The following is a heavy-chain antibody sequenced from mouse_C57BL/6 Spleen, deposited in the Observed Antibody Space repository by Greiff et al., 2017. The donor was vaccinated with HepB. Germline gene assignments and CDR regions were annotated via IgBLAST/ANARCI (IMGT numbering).Heavy chain of an antibody. J-gene: IGHJ1*03. CDR2: ISSGSSTI. D-gene: IGHD4-1*01. CDR1: GFTFSDYG. V-gene: IGHV5-17*01. CDR3: ARLIWDNWYFDV. Sequence: EVKVVESGGGLVKPGGSLKLSCAASGFTFSDYGMHWVRQAPEKGLEWVAYISSGSSTIYYADTVKGRFTISRDNAKNTLFLQMTSLRSEDTAMYYCARLIWDNWYFDVWGTGTTVTVSS.